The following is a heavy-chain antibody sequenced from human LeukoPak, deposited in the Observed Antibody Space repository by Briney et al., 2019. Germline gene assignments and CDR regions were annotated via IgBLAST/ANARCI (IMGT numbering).Heavy chain of an antibody. J-gene: IGHJ4*02. D-gene: IGHD3-22*01. CDR3: ARGYYYDSSGYYYESFDY. V-gene: IGHV1-69*13. Sequence: SVKVSCKASGGTFSSYAISWVRPAPGQGLEWMGGIIPIFGTANYAQKFQGRVTITADESTSTAYMELSSLRSEDTAVYYCARGYYYDSSGYYYESFDYWGQGTLVTVSS. CDR1: GGTFSSYA. CDR2: IIPIFGTA.